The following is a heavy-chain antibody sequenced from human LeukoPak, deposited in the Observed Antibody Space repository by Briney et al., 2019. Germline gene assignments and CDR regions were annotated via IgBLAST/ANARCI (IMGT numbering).Heavy chain of an antibody. J-gene: IGHJ6*03. CDR2: INPNSGGT. CDR3: ARAGTESKWGLPRADYYYMDV. CDR1: GYTFTGYY. Sequence: GASVKVSCKASGYTFTGYYMHWVRQAPGQGLEWMGWINPNSGGTNYAQKFQGRVTMTRDTSISTAYMELSRLRSDDTAVYYCARAGTESKWGLPRADYYYMDVWGKGTTVTVSS. D-gene: IGHD7-27*01. V-gene: IGHV1-2*02.